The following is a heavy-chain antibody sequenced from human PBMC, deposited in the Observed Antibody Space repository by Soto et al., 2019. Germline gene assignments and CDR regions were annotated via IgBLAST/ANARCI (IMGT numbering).Heavy chain of an antibody. Sequence: GASVKVSCKACGYIFSSYYIHWVRQAPGQGLEWMGWINPFDGSRRFAQSFQGRVTMTRDTSTSTVYMEVSILRSEDTAVYYCSRVDPGETSPFVHWG. CDR2: INPFDGSR. D-gene: IGHD3-10*01. J-gene: IGHJ4*01. V-gene: IGHV1-46*03. CDR3: SRVDPGETSPFVH. CDR1: GYIFSSYY.